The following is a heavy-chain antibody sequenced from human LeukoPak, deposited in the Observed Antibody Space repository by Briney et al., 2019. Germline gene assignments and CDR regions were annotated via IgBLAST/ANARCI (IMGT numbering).Heavy chain of an antibody. CDR3: ARDHGIPPYSYMIVVVISNDAFDI. J-gene: IGHJ3*02. CDR2: ISAYNGNT. V-gene: IGHV1-18*04. D-gene: IGHD3-22*01. CDR1: GYTFTGYY. Sequence: GASVKVSCKASGYTFTGYYMHWVRQAPGQGLEWMGWISAYNGNTNYAQKLQGRVTMTTDTSTSTAYMELRSLRSDDTAVYYCARDHGIPPYSYMIVVVISNDAFDIWGQGTMVTVSS.